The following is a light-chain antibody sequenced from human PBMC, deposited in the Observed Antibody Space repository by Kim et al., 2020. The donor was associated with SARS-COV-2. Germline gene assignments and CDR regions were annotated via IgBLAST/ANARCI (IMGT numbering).Light chain of an antibody. V-gene: IGKV1-5*01. Sequence: GGDRVTITCRASQSISGSLAWYQQKPGKAPKLLLSDASSLESGVPSRFSGSGSGTEFTLTITSLQPDDFATYYCQQYESYSPTFGQGTKVDIK. CDR3: QQYESYSPT. CDR1: QSISGS. CDR2: DAS. J-gene: IGKJ1*01.